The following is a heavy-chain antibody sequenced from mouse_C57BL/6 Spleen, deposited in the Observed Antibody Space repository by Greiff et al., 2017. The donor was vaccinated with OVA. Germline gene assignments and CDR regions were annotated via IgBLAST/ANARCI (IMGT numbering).Heavy chain of an antibody. D-gene: IGHD2-4*01. J-gene: IGHJ4*01. CDR2: IDPSDSYT. V-gene: IGHV1-69*01. CDR1: GYTFTSYW. CDR3: ARRITEAMDY. Sequence: VQLQQPGAELVMPGASVKLSCKASGYTFTSYWMHWVKQRPGQGLEWIGEIDPSDSYTNYNQKFKGKSTLTVDKSSSTAYMQLSSLTSEDSAVYYCARRITEAMDYWGQGTSVTVSS.